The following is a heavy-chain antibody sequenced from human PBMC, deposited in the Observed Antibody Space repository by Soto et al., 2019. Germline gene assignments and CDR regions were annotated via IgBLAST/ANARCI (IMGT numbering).Heavy chain of an antibody. CDR2: ISHRGST. J-gene: IGHJ3*02. CDR3: ARHYDYDTGKRDALDI. V-gene: IGHV4-31*03. Sequence: QVQLQESGPGLVKPSQTLSLTCTASGGSISSGGDYWSWIRQHPGKGLEWIGYISHRGSTYYSAPFRSRITIALDTSKNQLSLQLSSVTAADTAVYYCARHYDYDTGKRDALDIWGQGKMVTVSS. D-gene: IGHD3-22*01. CDR1: GGSISSGGDY.